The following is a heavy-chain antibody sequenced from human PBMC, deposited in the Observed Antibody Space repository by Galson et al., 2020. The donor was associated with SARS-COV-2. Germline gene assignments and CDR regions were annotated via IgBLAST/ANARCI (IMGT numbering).Heavy chain of an antibody. Sequence: GKSLKISCAASGFTFSSYSMNWVRQAPGKGLEWVSYISSSSSTIYYADSVKGRFTISRDNAKNSLYLQMNSLRAEDTAVYYCARDLDSSGYYPNYFDYWGQGTLVTVSS. V-gene: IGHV3-48*01. J-gene: IGHJ4*02. CDR3: ARDLDSSGYYPNYFDY. D-gene: IGHD3-22*01. CDR1: GFTFSSYS. CDR2: ISSSSSTI.